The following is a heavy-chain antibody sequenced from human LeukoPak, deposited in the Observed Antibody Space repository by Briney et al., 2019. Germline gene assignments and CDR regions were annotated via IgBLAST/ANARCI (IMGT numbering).Heavy chain of an antibody. CDR1: GYTFSSYG. J-gene: IGHJ6*03. CDR2: IIAYNGNT. Sequence: ASVKVSCKASGYTFSSYGISWVRQAPGQGLEWMGWIIAYNGNTNYAQNFQGRVTMTTDTSTSTAYMELRSLRSDDTAVYYCARVGACSSTSCYPFWYYYYMDVWGKGTTVTISS. D-gene: IGHD2-2*01. CDR3: ARVGACSSTSCYPFWYYYYMDV. V-gene: IGHV1-18*01.